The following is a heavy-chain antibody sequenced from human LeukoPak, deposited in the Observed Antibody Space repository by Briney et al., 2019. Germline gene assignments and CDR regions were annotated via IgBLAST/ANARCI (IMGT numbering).Heavy chain of an antibody. CDR3: AREATIVATIIDY. CDR1: GYTFTGYY. Sequence: ASVKVSCKASGYTFTGYYMHWVRQAPGQGLEWMGWINPNSGGTNYAQKFQGRVTMTRDTSISTAYMELSRPRSDDTAVYYCAREATIVATIIDYWGQGTLVTVSS. D-gene: IGHD5-12*01. J-gene: IGHJ4*02. V-gene: IGHV1-2*02. CDR2: INPNSGGT.